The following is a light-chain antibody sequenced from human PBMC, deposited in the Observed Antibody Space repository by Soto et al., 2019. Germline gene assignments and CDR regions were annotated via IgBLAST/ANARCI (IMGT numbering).Light chain of an antibody. CDR3: QQLNTYLIT. CDR2: KAS. Sequence: IQMTQSPSTLSASIGDRDKITCRASRNIGSWLAWYQQKAGKAPNLLIYKASTLQSGVPSRFSGSASGTEFTLSISGLQPEDFATYYCQQLNTYLITFGQGTRLEI. V-gene: IGKV1-5*03. CDR1: RNIGSW. J-gene: IGKJ5*01.